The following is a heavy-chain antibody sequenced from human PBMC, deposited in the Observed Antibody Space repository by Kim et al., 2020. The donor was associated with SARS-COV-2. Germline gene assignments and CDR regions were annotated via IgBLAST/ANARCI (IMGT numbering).Heavy chain of an antibody. Sequence: ASVKVSCKASGYTFTSYDINWVRQATGQGLEWMGWMNPNSGNTGYAQKFQGRVTMTRNTSISTAYMELSSLRSEDTAVYYCARGRLTGTGTVTLFRHYYYYMDVWGKGTTVTVSS. D-gene: IGHD2-8*02. CDR3: ARGRLTGTGTVTLFRHYYYYMDV. CDR1: GYTFTSYD. V-gene: IGHV1-8*01. J-gene: IGHJ6*03. CDR2: MNPNSGNT.